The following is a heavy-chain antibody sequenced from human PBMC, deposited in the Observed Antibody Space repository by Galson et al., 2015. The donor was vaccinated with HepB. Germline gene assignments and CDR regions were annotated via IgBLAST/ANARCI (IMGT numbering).Heavy chain of an antibody. D-gene: IGHD5-18*01. CDR2: ISSSSSYI. J-gene: IGHJ3*02. CDR3: ARAWIQLWAKDAFDI. CDR1: GFTFSSYS. V-gene: IGHV3-21*01. Sequence: SLRLSCAASGFTFSSYSMNWVRQAPGKGLEWVSSISSSSSYIYYADSVKGRFTISRDNAKNSLYLQMNSLRAEDTAVYYCARAWIQLWAKDAFDIWGQGTMVTVSS.